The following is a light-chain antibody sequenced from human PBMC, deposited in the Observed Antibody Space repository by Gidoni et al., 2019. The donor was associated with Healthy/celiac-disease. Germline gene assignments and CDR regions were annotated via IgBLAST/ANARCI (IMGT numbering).Light chain of an antibody. CDR2: GNT. V-gene: IGLV1-40*01. Sequence: QSVLTQPPSVSGAPGQRVTISCTGSSPNIGAGYAVHWYRQLRGIAPKLLIYGNTNRPSGVPDRFSGSKSGTSASLVITGLQAEDEADYHCQSYDTSLSARVFGGGTKLSVL. CDR3: QSYDTSLSARV. J-gene: IGLJ2*01. CDR1: SPNIGAGYA.